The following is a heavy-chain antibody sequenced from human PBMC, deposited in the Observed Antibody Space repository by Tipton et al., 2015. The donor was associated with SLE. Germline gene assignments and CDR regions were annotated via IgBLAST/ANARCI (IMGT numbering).Heavy chain of an antibody. Sequence: TLSLTCTVSGDSLSTNYWNWIRQPAGKGLEWIGRVYTDGSTNYNPSLKSRVTISVDTSKNHFSLRLSSVTAADTAVYFCARAGLQLWPNAYYYYLDVWGEGTTVTVSS. J-gene: IGHJ6*03. CDR2: VYTDGST. CDR3: ARAGLQLWPNAYYYYLDV. D-gene: IGHD5-18*01. V-gene: IGHV4-4*07. CDR1: GDSLSTNY.